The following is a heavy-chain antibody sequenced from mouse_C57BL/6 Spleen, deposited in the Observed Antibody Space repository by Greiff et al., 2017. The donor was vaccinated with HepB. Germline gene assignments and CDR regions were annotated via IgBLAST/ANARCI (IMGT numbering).Heavy chain of an antibody. J-gene: IGHJ3*01. D-gene: IGHD2-14*01. CDR2: INPNNGGT. CDR1: GYTFTDYY. Sequence: VQLQQSGPELVKPGASVKISCKASGYTFTDYYMNWVKQSHGKSLEWIGDINPNNGGTSYNQKFKGKATLTVDKSSSTAYMGRRSLTSEDSAVYYCARWIGAYGGQGTLVTVSA. CDR3: ARWIGAY. V-gene: IGHV1-26*01.